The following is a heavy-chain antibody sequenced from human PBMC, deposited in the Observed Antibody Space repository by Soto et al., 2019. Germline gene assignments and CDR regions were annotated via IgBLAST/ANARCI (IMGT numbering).Heavy chain of an antibody. D-gene: IGHD2-2*02. CDR2: ISPYNVDT. Sequence: QVQLVQSGAEVKKPGASVKVSCTTSGYTFTLFGITWVRQAPGQGLEWMGWISPYNVDTKYAEKLEGRVTLTTDTSTYTAYIELTSLTSDDTAEYYCARGGQYRYFDYWGQGTLVTVSS. V-gene: IGHV1-18*01. CDR1: GYTFTLFG. CDR3: ARGGQYRYFDY. J-gene: IGHJ4*02.